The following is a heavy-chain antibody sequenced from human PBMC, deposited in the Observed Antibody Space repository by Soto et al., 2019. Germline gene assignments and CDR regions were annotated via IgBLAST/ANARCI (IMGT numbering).Heavy chain of an antibody. J-gene: IGHJ3*02. CDR3: LKEMLQTDTFDM. D-gene: IGHD3-16*01. Sequence: EVQLVESGGGLVQSGRSLRLSCAASGFIFDDYAMHWVWQAPGKGLEWVSVISWNSGKIEYADSVRGRFIISRDNAKNSLYLQMNSLRPEDTAMYYCLKEMLQTDTFDMWGQGTMVTVSS. V-gene: IGHV3-9*01. CDR2: ISWNSGKI. CDR1: GFIFDDYA.